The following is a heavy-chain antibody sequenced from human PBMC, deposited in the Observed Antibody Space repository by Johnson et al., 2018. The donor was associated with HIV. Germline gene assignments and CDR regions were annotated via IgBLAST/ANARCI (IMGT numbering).Heavy chain of an antibody. J-gene: IGHJ3*02. Sequence: VQLVESGGGLVQPGGSLRLSCVGSGFTFSSYAMHWVRQAPGKGLEWVAVISGSGGSTYYADSVKGRFTISRDNSKNTLYLQMNSLRAEDTAVYYCASLSSSLFGAFDIWGQGTMVTVSS. CDR2: ISGSGGST. CDR3: ASLSSSLFGAFDI. CDR1: GFTFSSYA. V-gene: IGHV3-23*04. D-gene: IGHD6-13*01.